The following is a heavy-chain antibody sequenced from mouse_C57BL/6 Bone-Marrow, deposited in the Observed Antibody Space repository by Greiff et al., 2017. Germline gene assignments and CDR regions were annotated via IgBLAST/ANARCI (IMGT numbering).Heavy chain of an antibody. Sequence: VHLVESGPGLVAPSPSLSITCTVSGFSLTSYGVHWVRQPPGKGLEWLGVIWAGGSTNYNSALMSRLSISKDNSKSQVFLKMNSLQTDDTAMYYCATGKGNFDYWGQGTTLTVSS. J-gene: IGHJ2*01. CDR1: GFSLTSYG. CDR2: IWAGGST. V-gene: IGHV2-9*02. CDR3: ATGKGNFDY.